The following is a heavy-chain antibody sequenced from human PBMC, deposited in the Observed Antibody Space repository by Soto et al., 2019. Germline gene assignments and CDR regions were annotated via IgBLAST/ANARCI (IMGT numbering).Heavy chain of an antibody. CDR2: ISYDGSNK. CDR1: GFTFSSYG. D-gene: IGHD2-15*01. CDR3: ATDCSGGSCYELDY. V-gene: IGHV3-30*03. J-gene: IGHJ4*02. Sequence: GGSLRLSCAASGFTFSSYGMHWVRQAPGKGLEWVAVISYDGSNKYYADSVKGRFTISRDNSKNTLYLQMNSLRAEDTAVYYCATDCSGGSCYELDYWGQGTLVTVSS.